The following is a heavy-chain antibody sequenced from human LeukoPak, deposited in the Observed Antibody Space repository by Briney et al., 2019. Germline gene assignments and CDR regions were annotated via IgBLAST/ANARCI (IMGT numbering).Heavy chain of an antibody. V-gene: IGHV3-11*04. CDR2: ISSSGSTI. CDR1: GFTFSDYY. J-gene: IGHJ4*02. Sequence: NPGGSLRLSCAASGFTFSDYYMSWIRQAPGKGLQWVSYISSSGSTIHYADSVKGRFTISRDNAKNSLYLQLNSLRDEDTAVYYCARAPVIDYYGSGSYFDYWGQGTLVTVSS. CDR3: ARAPVIDYYGSGSYFDY. D-gene: IGHD3-10*01.